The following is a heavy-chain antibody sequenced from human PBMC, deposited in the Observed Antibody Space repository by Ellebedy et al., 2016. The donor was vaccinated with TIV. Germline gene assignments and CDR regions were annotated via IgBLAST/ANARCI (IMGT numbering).Heavy chain of an antibody. CDR3: ARLPLAVAGSSSDYYYYYGMDV. D-gene: IGHD6-19*01. J-gene: IGHJ6*02. Sequence: MPSETLSLTCTVSGGSISSSSYYWGWIRQPPGKGLEWIGSIYYSGSTYYNPSLKSRVTISVDTSKNQFSLKLSSVTTADTAVYYCARLPLAVAGSSSDYYYYYGMDVWGQGTTVTVSS. CDR1: GGSISSSSYY. CDR2: IYYSGST. V-gene: IGHV4-39*01.